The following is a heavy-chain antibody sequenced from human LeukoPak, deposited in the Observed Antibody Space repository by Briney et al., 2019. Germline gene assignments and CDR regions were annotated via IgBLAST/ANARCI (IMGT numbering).Heavy chain of an antibody. CDR3: ANLMRNYYDSSGPDY. V-gene: IGHV3-53*05. CDR1: GFTVSSNY. J-gene: IGHJ4*02. CDR2: IYSGGST. Sequence: GGSLRLSCAASGFTVSSNYMSWVRQAPGKGLEWVSVIYSGGSTYYADSVKGRFTISRDNSKNTLYLQMNSLRAEDTAVYYCANLMRNYYDSSGPDYWGQGTLVTVSS. D-gene: IGHD3-22*01.